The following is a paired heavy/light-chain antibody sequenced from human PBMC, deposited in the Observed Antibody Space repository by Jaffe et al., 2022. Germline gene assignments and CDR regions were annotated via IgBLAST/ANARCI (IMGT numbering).Heavy chain of an antibody. Sequence: QFQLLQSGAELKKPGASVKVSCKASGYSFSSYGITWVRQAPGQGLEWVGWISSFKGNTNYEQKFQDRVTMTTDTSTNTAYLDLRSLTSDDTAVYYCARARVTSPYNYHYMDVWGTGTTVTVSS. D-gene: IGHD4-17*01. V-gene: IGHV1-18*01. J-gene: IGHJ6*03. CDR3: ARARVTSPYNYHYMDV. CDR2: ISSFKGNT. CDR1: GYSFSSYG.
Light chain of an antibody. CDR2: DAS. CDR3: QQRSNWIT. J-gene: IGKJ5*01. V-gene: IGKV3-11*01. Sequence: DIVLTQSPATLSLSPGERATLSCRASQDINIYLAWYQQKPGQAPRLLIYDASNRATGIPGRFSGSGSGTDFTLTISSLEPEDFAVYYCQQRSNWITFGQGTRLEIK. CDR1: QDINIY.